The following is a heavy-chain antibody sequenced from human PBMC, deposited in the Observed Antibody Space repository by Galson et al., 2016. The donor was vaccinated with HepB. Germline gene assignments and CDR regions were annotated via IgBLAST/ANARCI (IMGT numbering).Heavy chain of an antibody. CDR2: IYYLGGT. CDR1: GGSFSSSDYY. Sequence: ETLSLTCTVSGGSFSSSDYYWDWIRQPPGRGLEWIGTIYYLGGTHYNPSLNSRVTMSVDTSKNQFSLELTSVTATDTAVYYCARRRDYGGDHDAFDIWGQGTMVTVSS. CDR3: ARRRDYGGDHDAFDI. V-gene: IGHV4-39*01. D-gene: IGHD4-23*01. J-gene: IGHJ3*02.